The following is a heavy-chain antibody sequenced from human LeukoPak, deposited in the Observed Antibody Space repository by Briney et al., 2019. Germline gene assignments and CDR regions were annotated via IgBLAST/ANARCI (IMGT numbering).Heavy chain of an antibody. J-gene: IGHJ3*02. CDR3: ARNSYYDNSGEGAFDI. D-gene: IGHD3-22*01. V-gene: IGHV4-30-2*01. Sequence: SETLSLTCGVSGASVSSIGYSWGWIRQPPGRGLEWIGYIYQSGSASYNPSLQSRVTISIDKSKNQFSLNLNSVTAADTAVYYCARNSYYDNSGEGAFDIWGQGTMVTVSS. CDR2: IYQSGSA. CDR1: GASVSSIGYS.